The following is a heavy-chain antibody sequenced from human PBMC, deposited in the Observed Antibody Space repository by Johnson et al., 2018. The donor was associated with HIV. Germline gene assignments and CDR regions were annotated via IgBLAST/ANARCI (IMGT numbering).Heavy chain of an antibody. D-gene: IGHD6-6*01. CDR1: EFTFSNYA. CDR3: AKAVAARPQGNDGAFDI. J-gene: IGHJ3*02. V-gene: IGHV3-30-3*01. Sequence: QEKLVESGGGVVQPGGSLRLSCAASEFTFSNYAMHWVRQAPGKGLEWVAVISYDGSNKYYADSVKGRFTISRDNSKNTLYLQMNSLRAEDTAVYYCAKAVAARPQGNDGAFDIWGQGTMVTVSS. CDR2: ISYDGSNK.